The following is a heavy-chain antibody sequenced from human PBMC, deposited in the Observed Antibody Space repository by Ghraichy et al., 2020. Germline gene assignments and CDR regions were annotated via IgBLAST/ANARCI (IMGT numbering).Heavy chain of an antibody. CDR2: INPNSGGT. V-gene: IGHV1-2*06. CDR3: AVKAEDYDILTGYYNVDFFDY. J-gene: IGHJ4*02. D-gene: IGHD3-9*01. CDR1: GYTFTGYY. Sequence: ASVKVSCKASGYTFTGYYMHWVRQAPGQGLEWMGRINPNSGGTNYAQKFQGRVTMTRDTSISTAYMELGRLRSDDTAVYYCAVKAEDYDILTGYYNVDFFDYWGQGTLVTVSS.